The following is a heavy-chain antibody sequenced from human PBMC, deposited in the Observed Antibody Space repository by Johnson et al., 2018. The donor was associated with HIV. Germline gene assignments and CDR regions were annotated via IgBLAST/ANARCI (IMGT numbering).Heavy chain of an antibody. V-gene: IGHV3-30*14. CDR1: GFTFSTYA. CDR2: LSYDGSIK. Sequence: QVQLVESGGGVVQPGKSLRLSCAASGFTFSTYAVHWVRQAPGKGLEWVAVLSYDGSIKYYADSVRGRFTISRDNSKNTLYLQMNSLRAEDTAVYYCARAGTSGSYAFDFWGQGTMVTVSS. CDR3: ARAGTSGSYAFDF. J-gene: IGHJ3*01. D-gene: IGHD3-22*01.